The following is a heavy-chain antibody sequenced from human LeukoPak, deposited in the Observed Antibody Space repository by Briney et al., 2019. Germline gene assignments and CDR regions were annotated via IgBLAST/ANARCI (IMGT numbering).Heavy chain of an antibody. D-gene: IGHD2-2*02. CDR1: GYTFTGYY. CDR2: INPNSGGT. J-gene: IGHJ4*02. CDR3: ARGDCSSTSCYNIDY. V-gene: IGHV1-2*06. Sequence: ASVKVSCKASGYTFTGYYMHWVRQAPGQGLEWMGRINPNSGGTNYAQKFQGRVTMTRDTSISTAYMELRRLRSDDTAVYYCARGDCSSTSCYNIDYWGQGTLVTVSS.